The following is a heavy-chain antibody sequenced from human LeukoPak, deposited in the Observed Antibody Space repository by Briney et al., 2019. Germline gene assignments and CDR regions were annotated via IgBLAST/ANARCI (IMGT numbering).Heavy chain of an antibody. CDR2: ISGSDGST. Sequence: PGGSLRLSYAVSGFTFSSFAMSWVRQTPGKGLEWVSAISGSDGSTYYADSVKGRFTISRDNSKNTLYLQLNSLRVEDTAVYYYALDPQTNDRERNYFDYWGQGTLVTVSS. CDR3: ALDPQTNDRERNYFDY. V-gene: IGHV3-23*01. CDR1: GFTFSSFA. D-gene: IGHD3-22*01. J-gene: IGHJ4*02.